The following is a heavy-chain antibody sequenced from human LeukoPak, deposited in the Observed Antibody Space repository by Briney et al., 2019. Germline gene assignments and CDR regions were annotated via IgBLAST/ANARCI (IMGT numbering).Heavy chain of an antibody. CDR3: AKREPDYYYFYLDV. CDR2: ISGSGRST. V-gene: IGHV3-23*01. J-gene: IGHJ6*03. D-gene: IGHD1-14*01. CDR1: GFTFSSYA. Sequence: GGSLRLSCAASGFTFSSYAMSWVRQTPGKGLEWVSTISGSGRSTYYADSVKDRFTISRDNSKNTLYLQMNSLRAEDTAVYYWAKREPDYYYFYLDVWGKGTAVTVSS.